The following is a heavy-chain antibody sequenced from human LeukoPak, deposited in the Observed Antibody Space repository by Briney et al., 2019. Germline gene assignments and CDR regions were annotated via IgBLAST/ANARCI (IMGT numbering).Heavy chain of an antibody. Sequence: PSETLSLICTVSGYSISSGYYWGWIRQPPGKGLEWIGSIYHSGSTYYNPSLKSRVTISVNTSKNQFSLKLSSVTAADTAVYYCARGIVATTFDYWGQGTLVTVSS. CDR3: ARGIVATTFDY. J-gene: IGHJ4*02. CDR2: IYHSGST. V-gene: IGHV4-38-2*02. CDR1: GYSISSGYY. D-gene: IGHD5-12*01.